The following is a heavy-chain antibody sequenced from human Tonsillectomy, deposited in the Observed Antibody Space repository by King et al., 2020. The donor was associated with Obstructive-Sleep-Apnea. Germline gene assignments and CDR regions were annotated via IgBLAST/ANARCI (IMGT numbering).Heavy chain of an antibody. J-gene: IGHJ4*02. Sequence: VQLVEAGGGLVQPGGSLRLSCAASGFSFSSYWMSWVRPAPGKGLEWVANLKEDGSGKYYVDSVKGRFTISRDNAKDSLCLQLNSLRAEDTAVYYCARDQGDFDYWGQGTLVTVSS. CDR3: ARDQGDFDY. CDR1: GFSFSSYW. CDR2: LKEDGSGK. V-gene: IGHV3-7*01.